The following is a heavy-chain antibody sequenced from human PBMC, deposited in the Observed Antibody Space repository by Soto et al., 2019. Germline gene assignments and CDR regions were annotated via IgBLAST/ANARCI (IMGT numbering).Heavy chain of an antibody. V-gene: IGHV4-30-4*01. D-gene: IGHD2-15*01. CDR2: IYYSGST. Sequence: QVQLQESGPGLVKPSQALSLTCSVSGGSMSSGDYYWSWIRQPPGKGLEWIGYIYYSGSTYYNPSLKSRLTISVDTSKNHCSLTLTSMTAADTAVYYCARGRVRWYDIAWGQGTMVTVSS. CDR1: GGSMSSGDYY. J-gene: IGHJ3*01. CDR3: ARGRVRWYDIA.